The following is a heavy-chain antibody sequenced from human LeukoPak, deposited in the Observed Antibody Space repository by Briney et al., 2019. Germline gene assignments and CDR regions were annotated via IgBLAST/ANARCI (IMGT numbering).Heavy chain of an antibody. Sequence: SVKVSCKASGYTFTGYYMHWLRQAPGQGLEWMGWINPNSVGTNYAQKFQGRVTMTRDTSISTAYMELSGLRSDDTAVYYCARLGFCSGGSCPYYFDYWGQGTLVTVSS. J-gene: IGHJ4*02. D-gene: IGHD2-15*01. CDR2: INPNSVGT. CDR1: GYTFTGYY. V-gene: IGHV1-2*02. CDR3: ARLGFCSGGSCPYYFDY.